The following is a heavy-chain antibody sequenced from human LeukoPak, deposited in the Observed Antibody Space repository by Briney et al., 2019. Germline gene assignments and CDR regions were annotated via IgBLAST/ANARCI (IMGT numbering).Heavy chain of an antibody. J-gene: IGHJ6*04. D-gene: IGHD3-10*02. CDR3: AELGITMIGGV. CDR2: ISTSCGII. Sequence: GGSLRLSCAASGFTISNYETNWVRQAPGKGREWGSYISTSCGIIHYADSVKGRFTISSDSAKNSVYLQMNSLRAEDTAVYYCAELGITMIGGVWGKGTTVTISS. V-gene: IGHV3-48*03. CDR1: GFTISNYE.